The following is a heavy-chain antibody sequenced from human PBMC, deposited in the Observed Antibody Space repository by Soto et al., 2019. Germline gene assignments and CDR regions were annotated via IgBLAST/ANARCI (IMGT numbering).Heavy chain of an antibody. CDR3: ARDLDCSGGRCYSSVDDYYYGMDV. J-gene: IGHJ6*02. CDR1: GSTFSRYA. CDR2: IIPIFGTA. Sequence: SSAKESCKYSGSTFSRYAISWVRHAPGQVLDFMVGIIPIFGTANYAQKFQGRVTITADESTSTAYMELSSLRSEDTAVYYCARDLDCSGGRCYSSVDDYYYGMDVWGQGTTVTVSS. V-gene: IGHV1-69*13. D-gene: IGHD2-15*01.